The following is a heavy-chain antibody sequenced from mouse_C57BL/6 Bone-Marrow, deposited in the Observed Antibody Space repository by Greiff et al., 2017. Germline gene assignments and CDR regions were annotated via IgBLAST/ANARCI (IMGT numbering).Heavy chain of an antibody. CDR1: GYTFTSYW. CDR3: AIELLRYPFDY. V-gene: IGHV1-74*01. Sequence: QVQLQQPGAELVKPGASVKVSCKASGYTFTSYWMHWVKQRPGQGLEWIGRIHPSDSDTNYNQKFKGKDTLTVDKSSSTAYMQLRSLTSEDSAVSYYAIELLRYPFDYWGQGTTLTVSS. J-gene: IGHJ2*01. CDR2: IHPSDSDT. D-gene: IGHD1-1*01.